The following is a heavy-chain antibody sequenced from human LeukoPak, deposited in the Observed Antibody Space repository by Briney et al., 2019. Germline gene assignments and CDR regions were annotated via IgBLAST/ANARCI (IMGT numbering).Heavy chain of an antibody. CDR3: ASFEQQLPHYYYYGMDV. J-gene: IGHJ6*02. D-gene: IGHD6-13*01. Sequence: GGSLRLSCAASGFTFSSYSMNWVRQAPGKGLEWVSSISSSSSYIYYADSVKGRFTISRDNAKNSLYLQMNSLRAEDTAVYYCASFEQQLPHYYYYGMDVWGQGTTVTVSS. V-gene: IGHV3-21*01. CDR1: GFTFSSYS. CDR2: ISSSSSYI.